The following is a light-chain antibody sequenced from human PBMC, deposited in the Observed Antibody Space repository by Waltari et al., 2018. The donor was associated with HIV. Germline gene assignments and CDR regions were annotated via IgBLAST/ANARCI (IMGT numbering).Light chain of an antibody. J-gene: IGLJ2*01. Sequence: SSELTQDPAVSVALGQTVRITCQGDSLRSYYASWDQQKPGPAPVLVIYGKNNRPSGIPDRFSGSSSGNTASLTITGAQAEDEADYYCNSRDSSGNHVVFGGGTKLTVL. CDR1: SLRSYY. CDR3: NSRDSSGNHVV. CDR2: GKN. V-gene: IGLV3-19*01.